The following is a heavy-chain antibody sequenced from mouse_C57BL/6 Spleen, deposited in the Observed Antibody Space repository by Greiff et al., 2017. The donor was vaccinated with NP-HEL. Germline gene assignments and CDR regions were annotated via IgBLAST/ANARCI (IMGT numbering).Heavy chain of an antibody. D-gene: IGHD3-3*01. CDR3: ARSGAGYFDY. J-gene: IGHJ2*01. CDR2: IYPGDGDT. V-gene: IGHV1-82*01. Sequence: VQLVESGPELVKPGASVKISCKASGYAFSSSWMNWVKQRPGKGLEWIGRIYPGDGDTNYNGKFKGKATLTADKSSSTAYMQLSSLTSEDSAVYFCARSGAGYFDYWGQGTTLTVSS. CDR1: GYAFSSSW.